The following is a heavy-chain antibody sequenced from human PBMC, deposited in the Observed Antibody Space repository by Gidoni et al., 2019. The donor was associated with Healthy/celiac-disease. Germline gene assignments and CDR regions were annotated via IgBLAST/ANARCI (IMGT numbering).Heavy chain of an antibody. J-gene: IGHJ4*02. CDR2: IYYSGST. D-gene: IGHD3-10*01. V-gene: IGHV4-30-4*01. Sequence: QVQLQESGPGLVKPSQTLSLTCTVSGGSLSSGDYYRSWIRQPPGKGLEWIGYIYYSGSTYYNPALKSRVTISVDTSKNQFSLKLSSVTAADTAVYYCARGTLEGSSAPYFDYWGQGTLVTVSS. CDR3: ARGTLEGSSAPYFDY. CDR1: GGSLSSGDYY.